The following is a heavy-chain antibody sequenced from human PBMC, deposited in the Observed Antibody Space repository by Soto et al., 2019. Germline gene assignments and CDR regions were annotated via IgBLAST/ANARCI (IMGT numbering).Heavy chain of an antibody. CDR1: GFTFTSSA. Sequence: GASVKVSCKASGFTFTSSAVQWVRQARGQRLEWIGWIVVGSGNTNYAQKFQERVTITRDMSTSTAYMELSSLRSEDTAVYYCAAGLWIVGCPDYWGQGTLVTVSS. J-gene: IGHJ4*02. CDR3: AAGLWIVGCPDY. D-gene: IGHD3-22*01. CDR2: IVVGSGNT. V-gene: IGHV1-58*01.